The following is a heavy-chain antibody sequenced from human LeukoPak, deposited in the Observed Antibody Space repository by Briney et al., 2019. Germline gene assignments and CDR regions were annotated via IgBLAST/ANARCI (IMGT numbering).Heavy chain of an antibody. CDR1: GYTFTSYG. D-gene: IGHD3-22*01. Sequence: GASVKVPCKASGYTFTSYGISWVRQAPGQGLEWMGWISAYNGNTNYAQKLQGRVTMTTDTSTSTAYMELRSLRSDDTAVYYCARDLLSYYDSSGYSSWGQGTLVTVSS. V-gene: IGHV1-18*01. CDR3: ARDLLSYYDSSGYSS. J-gene: IGHJ4*02. CDR2: ISAYNGNT.